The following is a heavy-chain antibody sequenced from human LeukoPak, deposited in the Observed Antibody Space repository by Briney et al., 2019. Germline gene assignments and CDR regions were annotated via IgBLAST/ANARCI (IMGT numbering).Heavy chain of an antibody. CDR1: GGSISSSSYY. CDR3: ARDSITMIDY. D-gene: IGHD3-22*01. CDR2: IYTSGST. J-gene: IGHJ4*02. Sequence: SETLSLTCTVSGGSISSSSYYWGWIRQPAGKGLEWIGRIYTSGSTNYNPSLKSRITISVDTSRNQFSLKLSSVTAADTAVYYCARDSITMIDYWGQGTLVTVSS. V-gene: IGHV4-61*02.